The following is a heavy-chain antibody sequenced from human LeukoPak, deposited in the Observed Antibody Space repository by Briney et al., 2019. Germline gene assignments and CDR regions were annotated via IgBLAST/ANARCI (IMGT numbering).Heavy chain of an antibody. J-gene: IGHJ4*02. V-gene: IGHV1-2*02. CDR2: IYPNTGAT. CDR1: GYTFTGYY. Sequence: ASLKVSCKASGYTFTGYYMHWVRQAPGQGLEWMGWIYPNTGATKYAQKFQGRVTMTRDTSISTAYMELSGLRSDDTAVYYCGTLLSNGPFDYWRQGSLVTVSS. CDR3: GTLLSNGPFDY.